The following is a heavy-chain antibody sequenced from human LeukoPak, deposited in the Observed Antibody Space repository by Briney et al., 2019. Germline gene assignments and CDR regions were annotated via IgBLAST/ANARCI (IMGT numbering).Heavy chain of an antibody. CDR1: GYTFTGYY. CDR2: INPNSGGT. CDR3: ARDLLGTTMGDY. V-gene: IGHV1-2*06. Sequence: ASVKVSCKASGYTFTGYYMHWVRQAPGQWLEWMGRINPNSGGTNYAQKFQGRVTMTRDTSISTAYMELSRLRSDDTAVYYCARDLLGTTMGDYWGQGTLVTVSS. D-gene: IGHD3-10*01. J-gene: IGHJ4*02.